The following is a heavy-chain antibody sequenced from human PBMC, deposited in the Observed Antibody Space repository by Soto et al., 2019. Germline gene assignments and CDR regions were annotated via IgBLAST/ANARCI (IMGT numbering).Heavy chain of an antibody. CDR1: GFTFSSYA. V-gene: IGHV3-23*01. J-gene: IGHJ5*02. D-gene: IGHD3-3*01. Sequence: GGSLRLSCAASGFTFSSYAMSWVRQAPGKGLEWVSAISGSGGSTYYADSVKGRFTISRDNSKNTLYLQMNSLRAEDTAVYYCATQITIFGVAPRWFDPWGQGTLVTVSS. CDR3: ATQITIFGVAPRWFDP. CDR2: ISGSGGST.